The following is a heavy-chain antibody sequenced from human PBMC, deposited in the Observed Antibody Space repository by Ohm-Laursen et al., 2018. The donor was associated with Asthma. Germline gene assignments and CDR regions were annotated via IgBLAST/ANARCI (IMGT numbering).Heavy chain of an antibody. J-gene: IGHJ4*02. Sequence: SLRLSCAASGFTFSNHWMTWVRQAPGRGLEWVANINQDGSIWGYVDSVKGRFAISRDNAHNSLYLQMNSLRADDTAFYYCAVSIYAYGEGAYWGQGTLVTVSS. CDR2: INQDGSIW. CDR3: AVSIYAYGEGAY. D-gene: IGHD3-10*01. V-gene: IGHV3-7*05. CDR1: GFTFSNHW.